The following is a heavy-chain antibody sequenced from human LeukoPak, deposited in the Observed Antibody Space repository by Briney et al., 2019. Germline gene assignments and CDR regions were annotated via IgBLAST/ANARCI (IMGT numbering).Heavy chain of an antibody. J-gene: IGHJ4*02. D-gene: IGHD4-11*01. CDR1: GGSISSGGYY. CDR2: IYYSGST. Sequence: SETLSLTCTVSGGSISSGGYYWSWIRQHPGKGLEWIGYIYYSGSTYYNPSLKSRVTISVDTSKNQFSLKLRSVTAAVTAVYYCARGRLPYYYFDYWGQGTLVTVSS. CDR3: ARGRLPYYYFDY. V-gene: IGHV4-31*03.